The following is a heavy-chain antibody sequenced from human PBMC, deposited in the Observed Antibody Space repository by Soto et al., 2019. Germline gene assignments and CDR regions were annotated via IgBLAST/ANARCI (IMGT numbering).Heavy chain of an antibody. J-gene: IGHJ4*02. CDR3: ARDALEYYYGSGRHPTPFDY. V-gene: IGHV4-34*01. CDR1: GGSFSGYY. D-gene: IGHD3-10*01. CDR2: INHSGST. Sequence: ETLSLTCAVYGGSFSGYYWSWIRQPPGKGLEWIGEINHSGSTNYNPSLKSRVTISVDTSKNQFSLKLSSVTAADTAVYYCARDALEYYYGSGRHPTPFDYWGQGTLVTVSS.